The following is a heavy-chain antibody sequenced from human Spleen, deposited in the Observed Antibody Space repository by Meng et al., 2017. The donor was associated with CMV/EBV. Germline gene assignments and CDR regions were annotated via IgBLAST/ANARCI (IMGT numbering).Heavy chain of an antibody. CDR3: ARDGASGDLVWLYY. D-gene: IGHD7-27*01. CDR2: IYSGGNT. Sequence: GESLKISCAASGFTVNSYSMNWVRQAPGKGLEWVSVIYSGGNTYYADSVRGRFTISRDNSKNTLYLQMNSLRPEDTAVYYCARDGASGDLVWLYYWGQGTLVTVSS. V-gene: IGHV3-66*02. CDR1: GFTVNSYS. J-gene: IGHJ4*02.